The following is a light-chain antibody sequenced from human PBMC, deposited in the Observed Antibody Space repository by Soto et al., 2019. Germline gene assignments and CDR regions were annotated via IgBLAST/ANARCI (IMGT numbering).Light chain of an antibody. Sequence: EVLMTQSPATLFVSPGERATLSCRASQSVSRYLAWYQQKPGQAPRLLIYDASNRATGIPARFSGSGSGTDFTLTISSLEPEDFAVYYCQQRSNWPPITFGQGTRLEIK. J-gene: IGKJ5*01. CDR3: QQRSNWPPIT. CDR1: QSVSRY. CDR2: DAS. V-gene: IGKV3-11*01.